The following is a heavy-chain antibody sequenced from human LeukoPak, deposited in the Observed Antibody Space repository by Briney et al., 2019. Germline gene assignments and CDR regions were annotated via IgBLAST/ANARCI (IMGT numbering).Heavy chain of an antibody. CDR3: ARGITAAGMAFDY. V-gene: IGHV3-53*01. CDR2: IYSGGST. Sequence: GGSLRLSCAASGFTVSSYYMSWVRQAPGKGLEWVSVIYSGGSTYYADSVKGRFTISRDSSKNTVYLQMNSLRVEDTAMYYCARGITAAGMAFDYWGQGTLVTDSS. J-gene: IGHJ4*02. CDR1: GFTVSSYY. D-gene: IGHD6-13*01.